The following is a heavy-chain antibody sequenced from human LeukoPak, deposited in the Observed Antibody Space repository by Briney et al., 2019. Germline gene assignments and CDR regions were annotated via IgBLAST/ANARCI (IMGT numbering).Heavy chain of an antibody. CDR2: ISSNGDTI. CDR3: ARVNTYYYDSSPS. V-gene: IGHV3-11*04. CDR1: GFIFSDFY. D-gene: IGHD3-22*01. Sequence: GGSLRLSCAASGFIFSDFYMSWIRQAPGKGLEWVSYISSNGDTIYYSDSVKGRFTTSRDNARNSLYLQMNSLRAEDTAVYYCARVNTYYYDSSPSWGQGTLVTVSS. J-gene: IGHJ4*02.